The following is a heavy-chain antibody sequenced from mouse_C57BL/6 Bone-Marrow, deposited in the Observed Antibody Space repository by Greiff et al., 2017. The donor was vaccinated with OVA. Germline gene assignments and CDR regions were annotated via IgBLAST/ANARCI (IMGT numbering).Heavy chain of an antibody. D-gene: IGHD2-12*01. V-gene: IGHV3-6*01. J-gene: IGHJ4*01. Sequence: EVQLQESGPGLVKPSQSLSLTCSVTGYSITSGYYWNWIRQFPGNKLEWMGYISYDGSNNYNPSLKNRISITRDTSKNQFFLKLNSVTTEDTATYYCARTGVYDDYAMDYWGQGTSVTVSS. CDR2: ISYDGSN. CDR3: ARTGVYDDYAMDY. CDR1: GYSITSGYY.